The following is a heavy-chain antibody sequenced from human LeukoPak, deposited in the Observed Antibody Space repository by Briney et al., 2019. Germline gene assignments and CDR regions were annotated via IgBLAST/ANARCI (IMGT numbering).Heavy chain of an antibody. D-gene: IGHD2-2*01. CDR3: ARVRYCSSTSCYRPLVY. J-gene: IGHJ4*02. CDR1: GFTFSNYW. CDR2: IKEDGSEK. V-gene: IGHV3-7*04. Sequence: GGSLRLSCAASGFTFSNYWMSWVRQAPGKGLEWVANIKEDGSEKYYVDSVKGRFTISRDNAKNSLYLQMNSLRAEDTAVYYCARVRYCSSTSCYRPLVYWGQGTLVTVSS.